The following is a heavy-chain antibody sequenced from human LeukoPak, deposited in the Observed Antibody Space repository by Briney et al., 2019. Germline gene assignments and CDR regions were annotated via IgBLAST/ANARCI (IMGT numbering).Heavy chain of an antibody. CDR3: ARAGYTYITLYY. D-gene: IGHD5-18*01. J-gene: IGHJ4*02. V-gene: IGHV3-7*01. Sequence: GGSLRLSCAASGFTFSDYWMTWVRQAPGKGLGWVANIKQDGSDKHYVDSVKGRFIISRDNAKNSLYLQMNSLRAEDTAAYYCARAGYTYITLYYWGQGTLVTVSS. CDR1: GFTFSDYW. CDR2: IKQDGSDK.